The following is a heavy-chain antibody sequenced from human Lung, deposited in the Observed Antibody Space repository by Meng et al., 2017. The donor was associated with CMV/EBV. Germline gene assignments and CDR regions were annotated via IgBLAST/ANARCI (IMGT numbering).Heavy chain of an antibody. CDR2: IMPYSGDT. CDR3: ARDHNWGPDH. Sequence: ASXXVSCKASGYTFTGHFLHWVRQAPGQGLEWMGWIMPYSGDTHYAQTFQGRATMTSDTSLSTAYMELSSLRSDDTAVYYCARDHNWGPDHWGQGPLVTVSS. J-gene: IGHJ4*02. CDR1: GYTFTGHF. V-gene: IGHV1-2*02. D-gene: IGHD1-1*01.